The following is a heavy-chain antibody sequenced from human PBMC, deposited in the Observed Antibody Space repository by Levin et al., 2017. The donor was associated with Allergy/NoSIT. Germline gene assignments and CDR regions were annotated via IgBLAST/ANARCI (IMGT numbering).Heavy chain of an antibody. CDR1: RYIFSDYF. CDR2: INPHSGDT. CDR3: ARDLYNDDSVFGY. Sequence: ASVKVSCKASRYIFSDYFIHWVRQAPGQGLEWMGWINPHSGDTKYAQEFQGRVTMTRDTSISTAYMELTKLTSDDTAVYYCARDLYNDDSVFGYWGQGTLVNVFS. J-gene: IGHJ4*02. V-gene: IGHV1-2*02. D-gene: IGHD3-22*01.